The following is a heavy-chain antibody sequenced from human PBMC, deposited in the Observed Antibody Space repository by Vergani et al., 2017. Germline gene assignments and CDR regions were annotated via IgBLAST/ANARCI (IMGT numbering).Heavy chain of an antibody. J-gene: IGHJ6*03. CDR3: AREARAXCSSTSCSLYYYYYDMDV. D-gene: IGHD2-2*01. CDR1: GGTFSSYA. V-gene: IGHV1-69*01. Sequence: QVQLVQSGAEVKKPGSSVKVSCKASGGTFSSYAISWVRQAPGQGLEWMGGIIPIFGTANYAQKFQGRVTITADESTSTAYMELSSLRSEDTAVYYCAREARAXCSSTSCSLYYYYYDMDVWGKGTTVTVSS. CDR2: IIPIFGTA.